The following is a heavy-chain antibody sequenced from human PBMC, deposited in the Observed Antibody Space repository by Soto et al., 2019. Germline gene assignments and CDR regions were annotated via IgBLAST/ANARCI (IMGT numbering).Heavy chain of an antibody. V-gene: IGHV3-30*18. CDR2: ISYDGSNK. CDR3: AKDSYYDFWSGYPRTYYYYYYGMDV. D-gene: IGHD3-3*01. J-gene: IGHJ6*02. CDR1: GFTFSSYG. Sequence: PGGSLRLSCAASGFTFSSYGMHWVRQAPGKGLEWVAVISYDGSNKYYADSVKGRFTISRDNSKNTLYLQMNSLRAEDTAVYYCAKDSYYDFWSGYPRTYYYYYYGMDVWGQGTTVTVSS.